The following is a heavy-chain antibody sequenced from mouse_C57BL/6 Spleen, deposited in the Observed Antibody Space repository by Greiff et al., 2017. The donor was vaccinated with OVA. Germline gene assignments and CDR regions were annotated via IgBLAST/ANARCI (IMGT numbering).Heavy chain of an antibody. D-gene: IGHD1-1*01. V-gene: IGHV1-85*01. CDR1: GYTFTSYD. J-gene: IGHJ2*01. CDR3: ARAGYGSPFDY. Sequence: VQLQQSGPELVKPGASVKLSCKASGYTFTSYDINWVKQRPGQGLEWIGWIYPRDGSTEYNEKFKGKATLTVDTSSSTAYMELHSLTSEDSAVYFCARAGYGSPFDYWGQGTTLTVSS. CDR2: IYPRDGST.